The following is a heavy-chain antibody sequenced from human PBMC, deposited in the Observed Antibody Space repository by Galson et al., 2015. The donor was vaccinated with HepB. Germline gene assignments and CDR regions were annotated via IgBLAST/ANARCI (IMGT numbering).Heavy chain of an antibody. CDR3: AKDTTPRRYYDFWSGYRGGRFDY. Sequence: SLRLSCAASGLTFSSYAMSWVRQAPGKGLEWVSAISGSGGSTYYADSVKGRFTISRDNSKNTLYLQRNSLRAEDTAVYYCAKDTTPRRYYDFWSGYRGGRFDYWGQGTLVTVSS. CDR1: GLTFSSYA. V-gene: IGHV3-23*01. D-gene: IGHD3-3*01. CDR2: ISGSGGST. J-gene: IGHJ4*02.